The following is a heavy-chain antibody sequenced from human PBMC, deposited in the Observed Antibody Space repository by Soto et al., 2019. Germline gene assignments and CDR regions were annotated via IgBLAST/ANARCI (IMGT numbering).Heavy chain of an antibody. D-gene: IGHD5-18*01. CDR1: GGTFSSYA. J-gene: IGHJ4*02. Sequence: SVKVSCKASGGTFSSYAISWVRQAPGQGLEWMGGIIPIFGIANYAQKFQGRVTITADESTSTAYMELSSLRSEDTAVYYCASSRDTAMVIFDYWGQGTLVTVSS. V-gene: IGHV1-69*13. CDR3: ASSRDTAMVIFDY. CDR2: IIPIFGIA.